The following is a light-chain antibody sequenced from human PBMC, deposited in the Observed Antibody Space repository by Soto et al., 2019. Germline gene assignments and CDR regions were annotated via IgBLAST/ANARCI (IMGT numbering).Light chain of an antibody. CDR1: TLPKQD. V-gene: IGLV3-25*02. CDR3: QSADRSGTYV. J-gene: IGLJ1*01. Sequence: SYDLTQPPSASGSPGQTARITCSGDTLPKQDSYWYQQKPGQPPVPVKYKNSERPSGIPERFSGSSAGTTVTLTIRGVQGEDEADYYCQSADRSGTYVFGTGTKVTVL. CDR2: KNS.